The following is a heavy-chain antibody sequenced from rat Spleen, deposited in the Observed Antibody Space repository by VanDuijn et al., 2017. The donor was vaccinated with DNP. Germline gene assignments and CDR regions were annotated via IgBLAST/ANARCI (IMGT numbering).Heavy chain of an antibody. CDR1: GLTFNNYW. V-gene: IGHV5-31*01. CDR3: IRWNSGHFDY. CDR2: ITNNGGHT. Sequence: EVQLVESGGDLVQPGRSLKLSCVVSGLTFNNYWMTWIRQVPGMGLEWVASITNNGGHTFYPDSVKGRFTISRDNAKSTLYLQMNSLRSEDMATYYCIRWNSGHFDYWGQGVMVTVSS. D-gene: IGHD4-3*01. J-gene: IGHJ2*01.